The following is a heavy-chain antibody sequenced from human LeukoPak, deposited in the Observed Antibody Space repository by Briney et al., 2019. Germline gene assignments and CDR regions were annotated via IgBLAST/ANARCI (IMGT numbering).Heavy chain of an antibody. CDR1: GYTFTSYG. D-gene: IGHD4-17*01. Sequence: GASVKVSCKASGYTFTSYGISWVRQAPGQGLEWVGWISAYNGNTNYAQKLQGRVTMTTDTSTSTAYMELRSLRSDDTAVYYCARDSPTVTTLKSYYYYYGMDVWGQGTTVTVSS. CDR2: ISAYNGNT. CDR3: ARDSPTVTTLKSYYYYYGMDV. J-gene: IGHJ6*02. V-gene: IGHV1-18*01.